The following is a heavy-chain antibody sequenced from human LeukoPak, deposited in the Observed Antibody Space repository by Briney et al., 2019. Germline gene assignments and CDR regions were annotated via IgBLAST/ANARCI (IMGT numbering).Heavy chain of an antibody. Sequence: SETLSLTRAVSGGSISSYFWSWLRQPPGKGLEWIGYIYYSGSTNYNPSLKSRVTISVDPSKNQFSLKLSSVTAADTAVYYCARHVRFYYYYMDVWGKGTTVTISS. CDR1: GGSISSYF. V-gene: IGHV4-59*08. CDR2: IYYSGST. CDR3: ARHVRFYYYYMDV. J-gene: IGHJ6*03.